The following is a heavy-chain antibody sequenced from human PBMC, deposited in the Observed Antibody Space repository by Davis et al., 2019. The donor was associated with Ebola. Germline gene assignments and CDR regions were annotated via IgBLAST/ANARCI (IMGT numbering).Heavy chain of an antibody. CDR1: GGSFSGYY. J-gene: IGHJ5*01. V-gene: IGHV4-34*01. Sequence: PSETLSLTCTVYGGSFSGYYWTWVRQPPGKGLEWIGEINRGGITHYNPALHSRVSISVDASKRQISLRVTSVTAADTAVYYCTRERDPRKNVLVRPMGRWFDSWGQGTLVTVSS. CDR3: TRERDPRKNVLVRPMGRWFDS. D-gene: IGHD2-8*01. CDR2: INRGGIT.